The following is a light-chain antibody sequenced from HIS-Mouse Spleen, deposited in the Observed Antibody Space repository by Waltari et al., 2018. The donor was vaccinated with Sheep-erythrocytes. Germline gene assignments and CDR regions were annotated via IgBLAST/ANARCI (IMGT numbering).Light chain of an antibody. CDR3: CSYAGSSTPWV. J-gene: IGLJ3*02. CDR1: SSDVGSYNL. V-gene: IGLV2-23*01. CDR2: EGS. Sequence: QSALTQPASVSGSPGQSITISCTGTSSDVGSYNLVSWYQQHPGKAPKLMIYEGSKRPSVVSNRFSGSKYGNTASLTISGLQAEDEADYYCCSYAGSSTPWVFGGGTKLTVL.